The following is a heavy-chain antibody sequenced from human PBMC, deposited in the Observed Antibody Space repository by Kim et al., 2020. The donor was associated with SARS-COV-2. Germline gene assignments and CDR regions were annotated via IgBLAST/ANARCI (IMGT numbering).Heavy chain of an antibody. CDR2: ISGSGGST. CDR3: ANRRGRWFGELLSSPFDY. CDR1: GFTFSSYA. D-gene: IGHD3-10*01. V-gene: IGHV3-23*01. J-gene: IGHJ4*02. Sequence: GGSLRLSCAATGFTFSSYAMSWVRQAPGKGLEWVSAISGSGGSTYYADSVKGRFTISRDNSKNTLYLQMNSLRAEDTAVYYCANRRGRWFGELLSSPFDYWGQGTLVTVSS.